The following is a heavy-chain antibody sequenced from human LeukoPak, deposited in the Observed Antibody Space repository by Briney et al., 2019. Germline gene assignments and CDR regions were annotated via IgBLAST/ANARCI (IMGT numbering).Heavy chain of an antibody. J-gene: IGHJ5*02. CDR2: IYYSGST. Sequence: SETLSLTCTVSGGSISSSSYYWGWIRQPPGKGLEWIGSIYYSGSTYYNPSLKSRVTISVDTSKNQFSPKLSSVTAADTAVYYCARGRALWFGEPLLPYNWFDPWGQGTLVTVSS. CDR1: GGSISSSSYY. D-gene: IGHD3-10*01. V-gene: IGHV4-39*01. CDR3: ARGRALWFGEPLLPYNWFDP.